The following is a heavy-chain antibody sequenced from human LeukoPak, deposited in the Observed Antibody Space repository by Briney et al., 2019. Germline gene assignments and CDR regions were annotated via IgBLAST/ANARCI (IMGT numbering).Heavy chain of an antibody. CDR1: GFTVSSNY. CDR2: IYSGGST. CDR3: ARDDTAIDGALDY. J-gene: IGHJ4*02. V-gene: IGHV3-53*01. D-gene: IGHD5-18*01. Sequence: GGSLRLSCAASGFTVSSNYMSWVRQAPGKGLEWVSVIYSGGSTYYADSVKGRFTISRDNSKNTLYLQMNSLRAEGTAVYYCARDDTAIDGALDYWGQGTLVTVSS.